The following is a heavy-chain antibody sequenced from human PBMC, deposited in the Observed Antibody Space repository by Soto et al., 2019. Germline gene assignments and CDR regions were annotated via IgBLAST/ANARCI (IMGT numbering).Heavy chain of an antibody. CDR2: ISDSGGRA. V-gene: IGHV3-23*01. J-gene: IGHJ4*02. Sequence: GGSLRLSCAASGFNFNIYAMSWVRQAPGKGLEWVSGISDSGGRANYADSVKGRFTISRDNSKNTVYLQMNSLRAEDTAVYYCAKSGYIVVVVSAWFYFDSWGQGTLVTVSS. CDR1: GFNFNIYA. CDR3: AKSGYIVVVVSAWFYFDS. D-gene: IGHD2-15*01.